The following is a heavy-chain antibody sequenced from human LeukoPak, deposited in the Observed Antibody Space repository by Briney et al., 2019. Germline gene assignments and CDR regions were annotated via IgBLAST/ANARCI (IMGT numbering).Heavy chain of an antibody. CDR2: IGGSGGVT. J-gene: IGHJ5*02. CDR1: GFTFSSYA. Sequence: PGGSLRLSCAASGFTFSSYALTWVREAPGKGLEWVSTIGGSGGVTYYADSVKGRFTISRDNPKNTLYLQMNSLRAVDTAVYYCAKDGRGGDCTSAICTNWFGPWGQGTLVTVSS. D-gene: IGHD2-2*01. CDR3: AKDGRGGDCTSAICTNWFGP. V-gene: IGHV3-23*01.